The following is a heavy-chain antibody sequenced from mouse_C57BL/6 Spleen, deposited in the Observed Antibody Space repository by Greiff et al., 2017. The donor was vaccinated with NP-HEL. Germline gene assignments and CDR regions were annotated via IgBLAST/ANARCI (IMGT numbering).Heavy chain of an antibody. CDR3: ARGGLRLHAMDY. J-gene: IGHJ4*01. Sequence: QVQLQQPGAELVRPGSSVKLSCKASGYTFTSYWMHWVKQRPIQGLEWIGNIDPSDSETHYNQKFKDKATLTVDKSSSTAYMQLSSLTSEDSAVYYCARGGLRLHAMDYWGQGTSVTVSS. CDR2: IDPSDSET. D-gene: IGHD3-2*02. CDR1: GYTFTSYW. V-gene: IGHV1-52*01.